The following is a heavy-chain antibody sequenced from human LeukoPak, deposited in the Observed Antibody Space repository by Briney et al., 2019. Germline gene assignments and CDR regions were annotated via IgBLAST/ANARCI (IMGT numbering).Heavy chain of an antibody. V-gene: IGHV1-69*02. Sequence: SVKVSCKAPGNTLITHYISWVRQAPGQGLEWVGRIVPVIGVATYAQSLQGRVTITADRSTNTAYMELSSLRFEDSAVYFCARHSSRGHYYDFDFWGQGSLVTVSS. CDR3: ARHSSRGHYYDFDF. CDR1: GNTLITHY. CDR2: IVPVIGVA. J-gene: IGHJ4*02. D-gene: IGHD3-22*01.